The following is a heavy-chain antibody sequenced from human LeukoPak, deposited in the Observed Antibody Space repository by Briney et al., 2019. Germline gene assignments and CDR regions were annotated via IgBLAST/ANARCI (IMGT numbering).Heavy chain of an antibody. Sequence: SETLSLTCTVSGGSISTYYWSWIRLPPGKGLEWIGYIYYNGSTNYNPSLKSRLTMSVDTSKNQFSLRLRSVTAADTAVYYCAKIIPHRRRHENFNAWFDPWGQGTLVTVSS. CDR2: IYYNGST. CDR3: AKIIPHRRRHENFNAWFDP. J-gene: IGHJ5*02. CDR1: GGSISTYY. V-gene: IGHV4-59*08. D-gene: IGHD2-21*01.